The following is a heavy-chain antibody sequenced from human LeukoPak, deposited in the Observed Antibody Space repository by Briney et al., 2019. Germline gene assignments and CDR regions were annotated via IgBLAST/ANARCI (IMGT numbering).Heavy chain of an antibody. CDR3: ARAVLEVYAIDPYYFDY. Sequence: RPSETLSLTCTVSGGSISSSSYYWGWIRQPPGKGLEWIGSIYYSGSTYYNPSLKSRVTISVDTSKNQFSLKLSSVTAADTAVYYCARAVLEVYAIDPYYFDYWGQGTLVTVSS. V-gene: IGHV4-39*07. CDR1: GGSISSSSYY. CDR2: IYYSGST. D-gene: IGHD2-8*01. J-gene: IGHJ4*02.